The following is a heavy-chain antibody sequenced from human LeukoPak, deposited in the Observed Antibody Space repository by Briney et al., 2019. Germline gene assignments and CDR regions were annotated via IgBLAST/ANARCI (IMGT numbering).Heavy chain of an antibody. J-gene: IGHJ2*01. D-gene: IGHD6-13*01. V-gene: IGHV3-21*01. CDR2: ISSRSTYI. CDR1: GFTFSSYE. CDR3: ARAGYSSTWYSRYFDL. Sequence: GGSLRLSCAASGFTFSSYEMNWVRQAPGKGLEWVSSISSRSTYIYYADSVKGRFTISRDNAKNSLYLQMNSLRAEDTAGYYCARAGYSSTWYSRYFDLWGRGTLVTVSS.